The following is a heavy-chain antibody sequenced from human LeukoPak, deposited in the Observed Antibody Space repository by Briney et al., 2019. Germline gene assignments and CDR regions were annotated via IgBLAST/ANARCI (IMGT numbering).Heavy chain of an antibody. Sequence: GGSLRLSCAASGFTFSSYSMNWVRQASGKGLEWVSSIISSSSYIYYADSVKGRFTISRDNAKNSLYLQMNSLRAEDTAVYYCARDPTYYYDSSGYYYFDYWGQGTLVTVSS. D-gene: IGHD3-22*01. CDR3: ARDPTYYYDSSGYYYFDY. CDR1: GFTFSSYS. J-gene: IGHJ4*02. CDR2: IISSSSYI. V-gene: IGHV3-21*01.